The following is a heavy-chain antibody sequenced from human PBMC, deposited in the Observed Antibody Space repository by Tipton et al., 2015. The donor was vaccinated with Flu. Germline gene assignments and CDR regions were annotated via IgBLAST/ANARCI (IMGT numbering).Heavy chain of an antibody. J-gene: IGHJ4*02. CDR2: IHSGGTT. CDR1: GGSIRSGIYY. Sequence: TLSLTCTISGGSIRSGIYYWSWIRQPAGKGLEWIGRIHSGGTTSYNPSLQSRVTISLDTSNNQFSLKLSPVTATDTAMYYCARGTRSGDYLSHFDYWGQGTLVTVSS. D-gene: IGHD4-17*01. CDR3: ARGTRSGDYLSHFDY. V-gene: IGHV4-61*02.